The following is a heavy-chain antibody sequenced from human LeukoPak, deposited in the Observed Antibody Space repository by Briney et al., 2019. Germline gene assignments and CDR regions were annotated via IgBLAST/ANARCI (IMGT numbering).Heavy chain of an antibody. V-gene: IGHV4-39*07. CDR1: GGSISSSSYY. CDR2: IYYSGST. J-gene: IGHJ6*02. CDR3: ARESGTVTTSKYYYGMDV. D-gene: IGHD4-17*01. Sequence: SQTLSLTCTVSGGSISSSSYYWGWIRQPPGKGLEWIGSIYYSGSTYYNPSLKSRVTISVDTSKNQFSLKLSSVTAADAAVYYCARESGTVTTSKYYYGMDVWGQGTTVTVSS.